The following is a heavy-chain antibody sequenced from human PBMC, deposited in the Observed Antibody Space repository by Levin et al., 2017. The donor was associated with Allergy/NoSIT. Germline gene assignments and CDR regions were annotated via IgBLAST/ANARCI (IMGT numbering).Heavy chain of an antibody. V-gene: IGHV4-59*08. CDR2: IYYSDTT. CDR1: GGSISRHY. Sequence: SQTLSLTCTVSGGSISRHYWSWIRQPPGKGLEWIGDIYYSDTTSYNPSLKSRVTISSDTSKSQFSLTLTSVTAADTAVYYCARQFGYNWNYFFDYWGQGTLVTVSS. J-gene: IGHJ4*02. CDR3: ARQFGYNWNYFFDY. D-gene: IGHD1-7*01.